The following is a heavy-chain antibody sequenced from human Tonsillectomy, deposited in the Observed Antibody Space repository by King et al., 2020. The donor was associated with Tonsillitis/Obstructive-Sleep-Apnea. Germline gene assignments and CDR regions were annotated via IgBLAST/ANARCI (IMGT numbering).Heavy chain of an antibody. V-gene: IGHV5-51*01. Sequence: QLVQSGAEVKKPGESLKISCKGSGYNFTSYWIGWVRQMPGKGLDYMGIIYPGDSDTRYSPSFQGQVTMSADKSISTAYLQWGSLKASDTAMYYCARHGLATTGGWYFQHWGQGTLVTVSS. CDR2: IYPGDSDT. D-gene: IGHD6-13*01. CDR3: ARHGLATTGGWYFQH. J-gene: IGHJ1*01. CDR1: GYNFTSYW.